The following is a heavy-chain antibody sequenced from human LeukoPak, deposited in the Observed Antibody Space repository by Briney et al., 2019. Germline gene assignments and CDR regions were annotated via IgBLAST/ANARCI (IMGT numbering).Heavy chain of an antibody. V-gene: IGHV1-3*01. CDR1: GYTFTSYA. Sequence: ASVKVSCKASGYTFTSYAMHWVRQAPGQRLEWMGWINAGNGNTKYSQKFQGRVTITRDTSASTAYMELSSLRSEDTAVYYCARRSTYDFWSGSDAFDIWGQGTMVTVSS. CDR3: ARRSTYDFWSGSDAFDI. J-gene: IGHJ3*02. D-gene: IGHD3-3*01. CDR2: INAGNGNT.